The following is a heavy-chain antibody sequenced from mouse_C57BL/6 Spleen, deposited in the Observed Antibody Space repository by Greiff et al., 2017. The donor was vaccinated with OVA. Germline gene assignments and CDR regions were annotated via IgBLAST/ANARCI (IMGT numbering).Heavy chain of an antibody. V-gene: IGHV1-52*01. CDR2: IDPSDSET. CDR1: GYTFTSYW. D-gene: IGHD1-1*01. J-gene: IGHJ2*01. Sequence: QVQLQQPGAELVRPGSSVKLSCKASGYTFTSYWMHWVKQRPIQGLEWIGNIDPSDSETHYNQKFKDKATLTVDKSSSTAYMQLSSLTSEDSAVYYCASSRVYYGSSCFDYWGQGTTLTVSS. CDR3: ASSRVYYGSSCFDY.